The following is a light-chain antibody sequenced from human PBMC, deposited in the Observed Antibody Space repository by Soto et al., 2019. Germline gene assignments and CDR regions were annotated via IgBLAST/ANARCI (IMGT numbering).Light chain of an antibody. CDR2: RAS. J-gene: IGKJ4*01. Sequence: EIVVTQSPATLSVSPWESATLSCRASQSVTSDLAWDQQKPGQAPRLFIYRASTRATGIPARFSGSGSGTDFTLTISSLEPEDFAVYYCQQRSNWPPLTFGGGTKVDIK. CDR1: QSVTSD. V-gene: IGKV3-11*01. CDR3: QQRSNWPPLT.